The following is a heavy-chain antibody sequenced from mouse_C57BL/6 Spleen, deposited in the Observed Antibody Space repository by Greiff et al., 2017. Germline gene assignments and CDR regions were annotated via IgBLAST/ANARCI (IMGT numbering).Heavy chain of an antibody. CDR2: IYPGDGDT. CDR3: ARSGTGRGDFDV. Sequence: VQLQQSGAELVKPGASVKISCKASGYAFSSYWMNWVKQRPGKGLEWIGQIYPGDGDTNYNRKFKGKATLTADKSSSTAYMQLSSLTSEDSAVYFCARSGTGRGDFDVWGTGTTVTVSS. V-gene: IGHV1-80*01. CDR1: GYAFSSYW. J-gene: IGHJ1*03. D-gene: IGHD1-1*01.